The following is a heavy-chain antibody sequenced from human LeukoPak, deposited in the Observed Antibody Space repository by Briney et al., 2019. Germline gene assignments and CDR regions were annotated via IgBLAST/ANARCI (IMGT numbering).Heavy chain of an antibody. V-gene: IGHV3-7*01. CDR3: ARDPDVGTTDY. Sequence: GSLRLSCAASGFTLTTYWMSWVRQAPGKGLEWVANINEDGSEEYYVDSVKGRFTISRDNAKNSLYLQMNRLRAEDTAVYYCARDPDVGTTDYWGQGTLVTVSS. D-gene: IGHD1-7*01. CDR2: INEDGSEE. CDR1: GFTLTTYW. J-gene: IGHJ4*02.